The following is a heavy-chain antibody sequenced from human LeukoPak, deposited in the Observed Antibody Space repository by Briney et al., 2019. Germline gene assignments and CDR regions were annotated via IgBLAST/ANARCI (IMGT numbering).Heavy chain of an antibody. V-gene: IGHV3-21*01. CDR1: GFTFSSYS. J-gene: IGHJ4*02. D-gene: IGHD3-10*01. CDR3: ASVSSLYGSGSSTDY. CDR2: ISSSSSYI. Sequence: PGGSPRLSCAASGFTFSSYSMNWVRQAPGKGLEWVSSISSSSSYIYYADSVKGRFTISRDNAKNSLYLQMNSLRAEDTAVYYCASVSSLYGSGSSTDYWGQGTLVTVSS.